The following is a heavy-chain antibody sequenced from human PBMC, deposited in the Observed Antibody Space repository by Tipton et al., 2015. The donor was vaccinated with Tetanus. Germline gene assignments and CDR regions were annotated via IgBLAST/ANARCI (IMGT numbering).Heavy chain of an antibody. CDR1: GGSLNTFY. Sequence: TLSLTCTVSGGSLNTFYWNWIRQPAGKGLEWIGRVYSSGSTNYNPPLKSRVTMSIDASKNQFSLELTSLTAADTAVYYCARDFRERSGTYYSYYYPMDVWGQGTTVTVSS. CDR2: VYSSGST. D-gene: IGHD1-26*01. V-gene: IGHV4-4*07. J-gene: IGHJ6*02. CDR3: ARDFRERSGTYYSYYYPMDV.